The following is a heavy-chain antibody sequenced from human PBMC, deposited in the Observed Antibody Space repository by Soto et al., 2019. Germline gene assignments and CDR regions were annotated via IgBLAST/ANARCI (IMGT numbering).Heavy chain of an antibody. D-gene: IGHD2-2*01. Sequence: QVQLQQWGAGLLKPSETLSLTCAVYGGSFSGYYWTWIRQSPEKGLECIGDVTHSGTTYYNPSLKTRVTISVHTPKNQFSLKMSSVTAADTAVYYCARGIGYCSSINCYSSRRLRFDSWGQGTLVTVSS. CDR2: VTHSGTT. J-gene: IGHJ4*02. CDR1: GGSFSGYY. V-gene: IGHV4-34*01. CDR3: ARGIGYCSSINCYSSRRLRFDS.